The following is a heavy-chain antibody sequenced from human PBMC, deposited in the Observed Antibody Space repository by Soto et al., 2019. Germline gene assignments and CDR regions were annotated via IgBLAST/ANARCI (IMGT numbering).Heavy chain of an antibody. CDR2: ISGSGRGGNT. J-gene: IGHJ4*02. V-gene: IGHV3-23*01. CDR1: GFTFSSYS. Sequence: GGSLRLSCAASGFTFSSYSMSWVRQAPGKGLEWVSSISGSGRGGNTYYADSVKGRFTISRDNSKDTPYLQVNSLRAEDTAVYYCAKVFSSPRPGLGSFDSWGQGTLVTVSS. D-gene: IGHD2-2*01. CDR3: AKVFSSPRPGLGSFDS.